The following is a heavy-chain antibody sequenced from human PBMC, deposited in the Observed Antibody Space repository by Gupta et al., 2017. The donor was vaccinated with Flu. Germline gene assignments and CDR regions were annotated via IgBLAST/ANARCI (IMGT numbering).Heavy chain of an antibody. J-gene: IGHJ6*02. V-gene: IGHV1-69*01. CDR1: GGTFSSYA. CDR3: ARDLGDIVGATYYYYYGMDV. CDR2: IIPIFGTA. D-gene: IGHD1-26*01. Sequence: QVQLVQSGAEVKKPGSSVKVSCKASGGTFSSYAISWVRQAPGQGLEWMGGIIPIFGTANYAQKFQGRVTITADESTSTAYMELSSLRSEDTAVYYCARDLGDIVGATYYYYYGMDVWGQGTTVTVSS.